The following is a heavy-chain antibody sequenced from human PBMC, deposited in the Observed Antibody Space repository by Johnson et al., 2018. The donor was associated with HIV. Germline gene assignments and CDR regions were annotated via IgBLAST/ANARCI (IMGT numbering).Heavy chain of an antibody. CDR3: AKDSERGYSYGWCGFDI. Sequence: VQLVESGGGLIHPGGSLRLSCVASGFSVSYNYMSWVRQAPGNGLEWVSIIYSGGTAYYADSVKDRFTVSRDDSKNTVFLQMNNLRVEDTAVYYCAKDSERGYSYGWCGFDIWGQGTMVTVSS. D-gene: IGHD5-18*01. J-gene: IGHJ3*02. CDR2: IYSGGTA. CDR1: GFSVSYNY. V-gene: IGHV3-53*01.